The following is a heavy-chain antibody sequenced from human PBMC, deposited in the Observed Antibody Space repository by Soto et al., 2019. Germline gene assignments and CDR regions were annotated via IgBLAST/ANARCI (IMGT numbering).Heavy chain of an antibody. Sequence: SETLSLTCTVSGGSISSYYWSWIRQPPGKGLEWIGYIYYSGSTNYNPSLKSRVTISVDTSKNQFSLKLSSVTAADTAVYYCATLTDYGLDYWGQGTLVTVSS. D-gene: IGHD4-17*01. V-gene: IGHV4-59*08. CDR1: GGSISSYY. CDR3: ATLTDYGLDY. CDR2: IYYSGST. J-gene: IGHJ4*02.